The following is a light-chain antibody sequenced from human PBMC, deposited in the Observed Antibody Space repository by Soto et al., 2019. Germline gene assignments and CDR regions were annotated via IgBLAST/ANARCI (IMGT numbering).Light chain of an antibody. CDR1: SSNIGSNS. Sequence: QSVLTQPPSASGTPGQRVTISCSGSSSNIGSNSVNWYQQLPGTAPTLLMYSSNQRPSGGPDRFSGSKSGTSASLAISGLQYEDEADYYCAAWDDSLNGVVFGGGTKLTVL. CDR2: SSN. J-gene: IGLJ2*01. CDR3: AAWDDSLNGVV. V-gene: IGLV1-44*01.